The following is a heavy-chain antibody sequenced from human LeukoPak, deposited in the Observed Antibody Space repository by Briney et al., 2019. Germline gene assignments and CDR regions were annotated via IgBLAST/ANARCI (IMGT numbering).Heavy chain of an antibody. V-gene: IGHV3-73*01. J-gene: IGHJ4*02. Sequence: GGSLRLSCAASGFTFSGSAMHWVRQASGKGLEWVGRIRSKANSYATAYAASVKGRFTISRDDSKNTASLQLDSLKTEDTAVYYCATLAYGDITGGVDYWGQGTLVTVSS. D-gene: IGHD4-17*01. CDR3: ATLAYGDITGGVDY. CDR1: GFTFSGSA. CDR2: IRSKANSYAT.